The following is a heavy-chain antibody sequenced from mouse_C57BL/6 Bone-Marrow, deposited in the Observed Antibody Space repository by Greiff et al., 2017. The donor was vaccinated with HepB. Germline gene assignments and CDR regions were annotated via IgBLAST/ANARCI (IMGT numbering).Heavy chain of an antibody. CDR1: GYSITSDY. D-gene: IGHD1-1*01. CDR2: ISYSGST. J-gene: IGHJ1*03. Sequence: EVKLVESGPGLAKPSQTLSLTCSVTGYSITSDYWNWIRKFPGNKLEYMGYISYSGSTYYNPSRKSRISITRDTSKNQYYLQLNSVTTEDTATYYCARRGITTVVAGDWYFDVWGTGTTVTVSS. V-gene: IGHV3-8*01. CDR3: ARRGITTVVAGDWYFDV.